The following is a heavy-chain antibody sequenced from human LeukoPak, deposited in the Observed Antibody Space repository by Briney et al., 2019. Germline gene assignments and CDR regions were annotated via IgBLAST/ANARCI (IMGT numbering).Heavy chain of an antibody. D-gene: IGHD6-13*01. J-gene: IGHJ4*02. CDR2: INHSGST. CDR1: GGSFSGYY. CDR3: ARGLKYSSSWYEGGDFDY. Sequence: SETLSLTCAVYGGSFSGYYWSWIRQPPGKGLEWIGEINHSGSTNYNPSLKSRVTISVDTSKNQFSLKLSSVTAADTAVYYCARGLKYSSSWYEGGDFDYWGQGTLVTVSS. V-gene: IGHV4-34*01.